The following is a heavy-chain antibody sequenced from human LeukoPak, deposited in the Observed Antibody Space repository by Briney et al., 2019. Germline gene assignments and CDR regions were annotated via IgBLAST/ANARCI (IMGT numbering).Heavy chain of an antibody. J-gene: IGHJ4*02. CDR2: ISSSGNT. CDR3: VKGRMSEDGPDF. Sequence: GGSLRLSCEASGFTFGRSAMTWVRQTPGKGLEWFSSISSSGNTYYADSVKGRFTISRDNSKNLVNLQMNSLRAEDTAIYYCVKGRMSEDGPDFWGQGSLVTVSS. CDR1: GFTFGRSA. V-gene: IGHV3-23*01. D-gene: IGHD5-24*01.